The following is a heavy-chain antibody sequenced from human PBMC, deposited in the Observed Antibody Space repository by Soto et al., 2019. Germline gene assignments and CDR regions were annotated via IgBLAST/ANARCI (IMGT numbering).Heavy chain of an antibody. CDR3: ARVGCGSECYYLMDV. CDR2: INGGGGST. Sequence: PGGSLRLSCAASGFAFGDYAVTWVRQAPGKGLERVSSINGGGGSTYYADSVQGRFTISRDNSKNTVYLEMNSLRADDTAVYYCARVGCGSECYYLMDVWGQGTTVTVSS. D-gene: IGHD2-21*01. CDR1: GFAFGDYA. V-gene: IGHV3-23*01. J-gene: IGHJ6*02.